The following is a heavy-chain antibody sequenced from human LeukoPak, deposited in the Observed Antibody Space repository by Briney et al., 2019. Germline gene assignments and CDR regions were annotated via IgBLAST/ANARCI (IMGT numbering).Heavy chain of an antibody. CDR2: IYYSGST. V-gene: IGHV4-61*01. CDR3: ARVGDYGDLRI. D-gene: IGHD4-17*01. Sequence: SETLSLTCTVSGGSVSSGSYYWRWIRQPPGKGLEWIVYIYYSGSTNYNPSLKSRVTISVDTSKNQFSLKLSSVTAADTAVYYCARVGDYGDLRIWGQGTMVTVSS. CDR1: GGSVSSGSYY. J-gene: IGHJ3*02.